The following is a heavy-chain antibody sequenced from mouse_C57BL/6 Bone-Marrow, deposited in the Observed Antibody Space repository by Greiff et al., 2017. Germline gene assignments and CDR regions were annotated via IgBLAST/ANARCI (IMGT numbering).Heavy chain of an antibody. CDR2: IYPRSGNT. D-gene: IGHD1-1*01. CDR3: ERSDGSSHWYFDV. V-gene: IGHV1-81*01. Sequence: VKLMESGAELARPGASVKLSCKASGYTFTSYGISWVKQRTGQGLEWIGEIYPRSGNTYYNEKFKGKATLTADKSSSTAYMELRSLTSEDSAVYFGERSDGSSHWYFDVWGTGTTVTVSS. CDR1: GYTFTSYG. J-gene: IGHJ1*03.